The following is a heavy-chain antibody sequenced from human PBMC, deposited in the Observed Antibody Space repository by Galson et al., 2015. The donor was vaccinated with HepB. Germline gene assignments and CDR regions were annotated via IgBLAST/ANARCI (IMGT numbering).Heavy chain of an antibody. CDR2: ISGSTIYT. CDR3: ARVADADYGDHTHFDY. J-gene: IGHJ4*02. V-gene: IGHV3-11*06. D-gene: IGHD4-17*01. CDR1: GFIFSDCY. Sequence: SLRLSCAASGFIFSDCYMSWIHQAPGEGLEWISYISGSTIYTNYAGSVKGRFTISRDNAKNSLYLHLNSVTAEDTAVYYCARVADADYGDHTHFDYWGQGTLVTVSS.